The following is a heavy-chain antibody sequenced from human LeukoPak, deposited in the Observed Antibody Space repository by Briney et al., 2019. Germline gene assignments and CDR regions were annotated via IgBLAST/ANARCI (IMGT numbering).Heavy chain of an antibody. V-gene: IGHV3-21*01. CDR1: GFTFSNYR. CDR3: ARFSGYNSFDF. D-gene: IGHD5-12*01. Sequence: GGSLRLSCAASGFTFSNYRMNWVRQAPGMGLEWVSSISGGSGYIYYADSVKGRFTISRDNAENSLYLQMNSLRAEDTAVYYCARFSGYNSFDFWGQGTLVTVSS. CDR2: ISGGSGYI. J-gene: IGHJ4*02.